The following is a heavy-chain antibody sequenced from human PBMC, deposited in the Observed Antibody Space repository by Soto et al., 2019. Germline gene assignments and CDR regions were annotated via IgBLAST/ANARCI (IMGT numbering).Heavy chain of an antibody. D-gene: IGHD3-22*01. Sequence: GGSLRLSCAASGFTFSNAWMSWVRQAPGKXLEWVGRIKSKTDGGTTDYAAPVKGRFTISRDDSKNTLYLQMNSLKTEDTAVYYCTTDSPISSYDSSGYYPGWGQGTLVTVSS. CDR2: IKSKTDGGTT. V-gene: IGHV3-15*01. CDR3: TTDSPISSYDSSGYYPG. J-gene: IGHJ4*02. CDR1: GFTFSNAW.